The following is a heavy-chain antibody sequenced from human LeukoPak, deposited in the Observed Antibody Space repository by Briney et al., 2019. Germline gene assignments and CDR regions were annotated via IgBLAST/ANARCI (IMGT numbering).Heavy chain of an antibody. V-gene: IGHV1-18*01. CDR1: GYTFTSYG. D-gene: IGHD3-22*01. CDR2: ISAYNGNT. J-gene: IGHJ4*02. Sequence: ASVKVSCKASGYTFTSYGISWVRQAPGQGLEWMGWISAYNGNTNYAQKLQGRVTMPTDTSTSTAYMELRSLRSDDTAVYYCARGPLYYYTSSGYYPDYWGQGTLVTVSS. CDR3: ARGPLYYYTSSGYYPDY.